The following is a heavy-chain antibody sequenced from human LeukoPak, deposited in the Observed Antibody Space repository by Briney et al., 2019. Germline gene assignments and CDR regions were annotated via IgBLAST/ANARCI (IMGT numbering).Heavy chain of an antibody. Sequence: SVKVSCKASGGTFSSYAISWVRQAPGQGLEWMGRIIPILGIANYAQKFQGRVTITADKSTSAAYMELSSLRSEDTAVYYCARDVGLGSGSSFDYWGQGTLVTVSS. D-gene: IGHD1-26*01. CDR1: GGTFSSYA. CDR3: ARDVGLGSGSSFDY. CDR2: IIPILGIA. V-gene: IGHV1-69*04. J-gene: IGHJ4*02.